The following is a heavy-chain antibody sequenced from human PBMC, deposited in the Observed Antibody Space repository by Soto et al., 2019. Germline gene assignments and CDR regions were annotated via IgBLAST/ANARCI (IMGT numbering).Heavy chain of an antibody. CDR1: GGSFSGYY. D-gene: IGHD5-12*01. J-gene: IGHJ4*02. CDR3: ARGGNSGYAY. Sequence: XTLSLACAVYGGSFSGYYWCWILQPPGKGLEWIGEINHSGSTNYNPSLKSRVTISVDMSKNQFSLKLSSVTAADTAVYYCARGGNSGYAYWGQGTLVTVSS. CDR2: INHSGST. V-gene: IGHV4-34*01.